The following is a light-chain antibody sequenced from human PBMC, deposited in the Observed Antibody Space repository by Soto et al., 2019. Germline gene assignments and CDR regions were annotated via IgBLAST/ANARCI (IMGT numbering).Light chain of an antibody. Sequence: DIQMTQSPSTLSASVGDRVTITCRASQTISSWLAWYQQKPGQAPKLLIYAASTLASGVSSRFSGRGSGTEFTLTINSLQPEDFATYYCQQYKSYLRTFGQGTKVEIK. J-gene: IGKJ1*01. V-gene: IGKV1-5*01. CDR2: AAS. CDR3: QQYKSYLRT. CDR1: QTISSW.